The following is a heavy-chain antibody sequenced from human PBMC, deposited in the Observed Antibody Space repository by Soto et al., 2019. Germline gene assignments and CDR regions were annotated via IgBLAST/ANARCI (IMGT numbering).Heavy chain of an antibody. CDR1: GFTFSDYS. CDR3: TRGSYGDPWDY. CDR2: LSISTSYI. V-gene: IGHV3-21*01. J-gene: IGHJ4*02. D-gene: IGHD2-21*02. Sequence: EVQLVESGGRLVKPGGSLRLSCAASGFTFSDYSMNWVRQAPGKGLEWVSCLSISTSYIYYADSVKGRFSISRDNAKNALYLQMDSLRVGDTAVYYCTRGSYGDPWDYWGQGTLVTVSS.